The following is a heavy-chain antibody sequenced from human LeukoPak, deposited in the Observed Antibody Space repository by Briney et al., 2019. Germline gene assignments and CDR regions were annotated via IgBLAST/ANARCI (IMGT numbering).Heavy chain of an antibody. CDR2: IYYSGST. CDR3: ARLPNYGDEDY. J-gene: IGHJ4*02. CDR1: GGSISSYY. Sequence: PSETLSLTCTVSGGSISSYYWSWIRQPPGKGLEWIGYIYYSGSTNYNPSLKSRVTISVDTSKNQFSLKLSSVTAADTAVYYCARLPNYGDEDYWGQGTLVTVSS. D-gene: IGHD4-17*01. V-gene: IGHV4-59*01.